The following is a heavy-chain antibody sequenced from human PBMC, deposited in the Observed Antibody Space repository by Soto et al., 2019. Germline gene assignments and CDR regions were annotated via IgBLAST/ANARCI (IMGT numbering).Heavy chain of an antibody. CDR2: IYPGDSDT. CDR1: GYSFTSYW. CDR3: ASTMVRGVDTDYYYGMDV. V-gene: IGHV5-51*01. D-gene: IGHD3-10*01. J-gene: IGHJ6*02. Sequence: PGESLKISCKGSGYSFTSYWIGWVRQMPGKGLEWMGIIYPGDSDTRYSPSFQGQVTISADKSISTAYLQWSSLKASDTAMYYCASTMVRGVDTDYYYGMDVWGQGTTVTVSS.